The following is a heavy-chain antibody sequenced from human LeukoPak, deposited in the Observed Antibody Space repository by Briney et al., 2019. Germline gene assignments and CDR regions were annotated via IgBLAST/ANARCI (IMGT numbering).Heavy chain of an antibody. V-gene: IGHV4-59*01. CDR1: GGSLSSLY. CDR3: ARGRGYDSDY. CDR2: IYYSGST. J-gene: IGHJ4*02. D-gene: IGHD5-12*01. Sequence: SETLSLTCTVSGGSLSSLYWSWIRQPPGKGLEWIGYIYYSGSTNYNPSLKSRVTISVDTSKNQFSLKLSSVTASDTAVYYCARGRGYDSDYWGQGTLVTVSS.